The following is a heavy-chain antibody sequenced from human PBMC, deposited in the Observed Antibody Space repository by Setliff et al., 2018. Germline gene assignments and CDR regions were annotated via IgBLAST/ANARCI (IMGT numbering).Heavy chain of an antibody. CDR3: ARDCYYGSGSYLGRSGSYYYYYGMDV. V-gene: IGHV4-61*09. CDR2: ICTSGST. D-gene: IGHD3-10*01. J-gene: IGHJ6*02. CDR1: GGSISSGSYY. Sequence: SETLSLTCTVSGGSISSGSYYWSWIRQPAGKGLEWIGHICTSGSTNYNPSLKSRVTISVDTSKNQFSLKLSSVTAADTAVYYCARDCYYGSGSYLGRSGSYYYYYGMDVWGQGTTVTVSS.